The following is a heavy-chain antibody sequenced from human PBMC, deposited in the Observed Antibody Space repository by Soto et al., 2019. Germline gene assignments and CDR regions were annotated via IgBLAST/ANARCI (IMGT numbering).Heavy chain of an antibody. D-gene: IGHD3-22*01. CDR3: AYYRDSSGLRQFDY. CDR2: IKSKPNGGTT. CDR1: GFTFSDAW. V-gene: IGHV3-15*07. J-gene: IGHJ4*02. Sequence: EVQLVESGGGLIKTGESLSLSCVASGFTFSDAWMKWVRHAPGKGLEWVGRIKSKPNGGTTDYAAPLKGRVTIFRDDSNNTLNSEMYSLKAEDKAGYYWAYYRDSSGLRQFDYWGQGTLVSVSS.